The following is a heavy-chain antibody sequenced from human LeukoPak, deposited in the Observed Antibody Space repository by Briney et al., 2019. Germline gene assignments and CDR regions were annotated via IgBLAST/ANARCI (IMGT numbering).Heavy chain of an antibody. V-gene: IGHV1-2*06. CDR2: INPNSGGT. CDR1: GYTFTGYY. D-gene: IGHD2-15*01. J-gene: IGHJ4*02. Sequence: ASVKVSSKASGYTFTGYYMHWVRQAPGQGLEWMGRINPNSGGTNYAQKFQGRVTMTRDTSISTAYMELSRLRSDDTAVYYCARLRGYCSGGSCKGYWGQGTLVTVSS. CDR3: ARLRGYCSGGSCKGY.